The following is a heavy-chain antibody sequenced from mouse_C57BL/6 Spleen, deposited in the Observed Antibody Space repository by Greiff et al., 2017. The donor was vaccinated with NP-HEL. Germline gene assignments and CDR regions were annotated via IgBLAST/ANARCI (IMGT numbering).Heavy chain of an antibody. CDR3: ARHDLYAMDY. CDR1: GFTFSDYG. Sequence: EVMLVESGGGLVKPGGSLKLSCAASGFTFSDYGMHWVRQAPEKGLEWVAYISSGSSTINYADTVKGRFTISRDNAKNTLFLRMTSLRSEDTAMYYCARHDLYAMDYWGQGTSVTVSS. J-gene: IGHJ4*01. D-gene: IGHD2-3*01. V-gene: IGHV5-17*01. CDR2: ISSGSSTI.